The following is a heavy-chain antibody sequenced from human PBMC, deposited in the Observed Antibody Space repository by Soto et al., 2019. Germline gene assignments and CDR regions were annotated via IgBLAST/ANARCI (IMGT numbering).Heavy chain of an antibody. V-gene: IGHV3-21*01. CDR1: GFTFSSYS. CDR2: ISSSGDYI. D-gene: IGHD1-1*01. J-gene: IGHJ6*02. CDR3: ARDSNNRPHGMDV. Sequence: EVQLVESGGGLVKPGGSLRLSCAASGFTFSSYSINWGRQAPGKGLEWVSSISSSGDYIYYADSVKGRFTISRDNANNSLFLQTTSLRAEDTAVYFCARDSNNRPHGMDVWGQGTTVTVSS.